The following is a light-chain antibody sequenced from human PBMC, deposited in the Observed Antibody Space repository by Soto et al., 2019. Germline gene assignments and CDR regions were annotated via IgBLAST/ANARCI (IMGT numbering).Light chain of an antibody. Sequence: QSVLTQPPSASGTPGQRVTISCSGSSSNIGTNTVIWYQQLPGAAPKLLIYSDNQRPSGVPDRFSSSKSGTSASLAISGLQSEDEADYYCAAWDVSLVVFGGGTQLTVL. V-gene: IGLV1-44*01. CDR3: AAWDVSLVV. CDR2: SDN. J-gene: IGLJ2*01. CDR1: SSNIGTNT.